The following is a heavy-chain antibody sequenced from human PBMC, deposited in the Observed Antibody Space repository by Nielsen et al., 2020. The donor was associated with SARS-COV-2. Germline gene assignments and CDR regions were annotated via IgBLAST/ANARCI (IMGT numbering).Heavy chain of an antibody. V-gene: IGHV3-21*04. CDR3: AKDPYYDFWSGYYFDY. CDR2: ISGRTGYI. D-gene: IGHD3-3*01. Sequence: GESLKISCAASGFTFSIFEMNWVRQAPGKGMEWVSSISGRTGYIYYADSVRGRFTISRDNSKNTLYLQMNSLRAEDTAVYYCAKDPYYDFWSGYYFDYWGQGTLVTVSS. CDR1: GFTFSIFE. J-gene: IGHJ4*02.